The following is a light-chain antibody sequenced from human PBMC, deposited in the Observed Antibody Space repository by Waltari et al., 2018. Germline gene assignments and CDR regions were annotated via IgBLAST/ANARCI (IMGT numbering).Light chain of an antibody. CDR1: SSDVGGYNY. V-gene: IGLV2-14*03. Sequence: QSALTQPASVSGSPGQTITISCTGTSSDVGGYNYVSWYQQHPGKAPKLMIYDVSTRPSGVSNRFSGSGSGSTASLTISGLQAEDEADYYCSSYTSSSPWVFGGGTKLTVL. J-gene: IGLJ3*02. CDR2: DVS. CDR3: SSYTSSSPWV.